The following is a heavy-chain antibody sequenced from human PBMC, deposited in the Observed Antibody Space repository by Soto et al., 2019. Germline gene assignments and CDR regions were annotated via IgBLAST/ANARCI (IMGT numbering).Heavy chain of an antibody. D-gene: IGHD4-17*01. Sequence: PSETLSLTCAVYGGSFSGYYWSWIRQPPGKGLEWIGEINHSGSTNYNPSLKSRVTISVDTSKNQFSLKLSSVTAADTAVYYCARVGESNYGDYGPKYRNYYYMDVWGKGTTVTVSS. V-gene: IGHV4-34*01. CDR1: GGSFSGYY. J-gene: IGHJ6*03. CDR2: INHSGST. CDR3: ARVGESNYGDYGPKYRNYYYMDV.